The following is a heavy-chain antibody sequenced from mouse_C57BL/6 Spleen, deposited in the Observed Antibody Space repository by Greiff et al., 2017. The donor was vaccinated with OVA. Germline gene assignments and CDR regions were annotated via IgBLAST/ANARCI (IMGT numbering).Heavy chain of an antibody. Sequence: DVHLVESGAELVRPGASVKLSCTASGFNIKDDYMHWVKQRPEQGLEWIGWIDPENGDTEYASKFQGKATITADTSSNTAYLQLSSLTSEDTAVYYCTTGNFFDYWGQGTTLTVSS. CDR3: TTGNFFDY. CDR2: IDPENGDT. V-gene: IGHV14-4*01. J-gene: IGHJ2*01. CDR1: GFNIKDDY.